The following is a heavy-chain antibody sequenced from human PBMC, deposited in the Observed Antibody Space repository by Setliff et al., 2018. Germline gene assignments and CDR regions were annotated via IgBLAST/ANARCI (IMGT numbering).Heavy chain of an antibody. V-gene: IGHV3-23*01. D-gene: IGHD3-16*01. Sequence: GGSLRLSCAASGFTFSSYAMSWVRQAPGKGLEWVSGISGSGGTTYYADSVKGRFTISRDNSKNTVYLQMTSLRVEDTAVYYCARGAFGNGLNFRYFDYWGQGTLVTVSS. CDR1: GFTFSSYA. J-gene: IGHJ4*02. CDR3: ARGAFGNGLNFRYFDY. CDR2: ISGSGGTT.